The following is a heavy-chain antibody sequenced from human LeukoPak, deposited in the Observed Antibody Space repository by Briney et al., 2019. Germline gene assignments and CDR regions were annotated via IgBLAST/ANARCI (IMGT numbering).Heavy chain of an antibody. CDR2: IFGSGGSA. D-gene: IGHD2-15*01. V-gene: IGHV3-23*01. J-gene: IGHJ4*02. CDR1: GFTFGSYA. Sequence: GGSLRLSCAASGFTFGSYAMYWVRQAPGKGLEWVSGIFGSGGSAHYADSVKGRFTISRDNSKNTVYLQVDSLRAEDTAIYYCTKTTTGYSSGRYPAWPIDYWGQGTLVTVSS. CDR3: TKTTTGYSSGRYPAWPIDY.